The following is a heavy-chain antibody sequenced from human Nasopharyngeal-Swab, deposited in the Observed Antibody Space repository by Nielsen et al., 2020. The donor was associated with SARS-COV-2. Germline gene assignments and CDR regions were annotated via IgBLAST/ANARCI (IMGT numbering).Heavy chain of an antibody. D-gene: IGHD2-15*01. CDR1: GFTFSDYY. V-gene: IGHV3-11*01. Sequence: GESLKISCAASGFTFSDYYMSWIRQAPGKGLEWVSYISSSGSTIYYADSVKGRFTISRDNAKNSLYLQMDSLRADDTAMYYCVRVSSGGWYDSWGQGTLVSVSS. CDR3: VRVSSGGWYDS. J-gene: IGHJ5*01. CDR2: ISSSGSTI.